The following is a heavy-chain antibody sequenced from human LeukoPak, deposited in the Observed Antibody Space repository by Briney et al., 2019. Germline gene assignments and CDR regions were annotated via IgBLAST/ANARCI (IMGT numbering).Heavy chain of an antibody. J-gene: IGHJ4*02. CDR3: ARDERFCNGDNHYPDLGY. V-gene: IGHV1-2*02. CDR1: GYTFTGYY. D-gene: IGHD2-15*01. CDR2: INPNTGDT. Sequence: ASVKVSCKASGYTFTGYYLFWVRQAPGQGLEGMGWINPNTGDTRYGQKFQGRVTLTRETSIRTTYMELSSLRSDDTAVYYCARDERFCNGDNHYPDLGYWGQGTLVTVSS.